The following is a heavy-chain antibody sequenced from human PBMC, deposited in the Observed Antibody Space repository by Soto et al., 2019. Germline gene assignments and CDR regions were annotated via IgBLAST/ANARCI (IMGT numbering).Heavy chain of an antibody. J-gene: IGHJ5*02. Sequence: QITLKESGPTLVKPTQTLTLTCAFSGFSLSTIAVGVGWIRQPPGKALEWLALIYWDDDKRYSPSPKSRLTIPKDSDNSQVALTMTNRDPGDTATNFGAQWAAGSQAGANTAQPSWFDPWGYGTLVTVSS. D-gene: IGHD1-26*01. CDR2: IYWDDDK. CDR3: AQWAAGSQAGANTAQPSWFDP. V-gene: IGHV2-5*02. CDR1: GFSLSTIAVG.